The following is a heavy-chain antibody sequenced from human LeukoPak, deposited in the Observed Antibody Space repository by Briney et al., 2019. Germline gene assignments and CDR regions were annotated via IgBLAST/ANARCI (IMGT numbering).Heavy chain of an antibody. J-gene: IGHJ3*02. V-gene: IGHV4-59*01. Sequence: SETLSLTCAVYGGSFSGYYWSWIRQPPGKGLEWIGYIYYSGSTNYNPSLKSRVTISVDTSKNQFSLKLSSVTAADTAVYYCASSNYGDYAYDAFDIWGQGTMVTVSS. CDR2: IYYSGST. CDR1: GGSFSGYY. CDR3: ASSNYGDYAYDAFDI. D-gene: IGHD4-17*01.